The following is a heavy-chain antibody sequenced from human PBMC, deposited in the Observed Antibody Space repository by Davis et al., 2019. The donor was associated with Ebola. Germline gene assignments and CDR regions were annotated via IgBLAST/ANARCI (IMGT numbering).Heavy chain of an antibody. Sequence: GGSLRLSCAASGFTFSSYAMHWVRQAPGKGLEWVAVISYDGSNKYYADSVKGRFTISRDNSKNTLYLQMNSLRAEDTAVYYCARDGTANYGMDVWGKGTTVTVSS. CDR1: GFTFSSYA. J-gene: IGHJ6*04. CDR3: ARDGTANYGMDV. V-gene: IGHV3-30-3*01. D-gene: IGHD5-18*01. CDR2: ISYDGSNK.